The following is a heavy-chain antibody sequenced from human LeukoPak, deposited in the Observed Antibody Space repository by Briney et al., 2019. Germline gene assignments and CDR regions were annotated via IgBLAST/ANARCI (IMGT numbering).Heavy chain of an antibody. Sequence: GGSLRLSCAASGFTFSSYAMSWVRQAPGKGLEWVSYISSSGSTIYYADSVKGRFTISRDNAKNSLYLQMNSLRAEDTAVYYCARVGGGSSGYSDLDYWGQGTLVTVSS. D-gene: IGHD3-22*01. CDR2: ISSSGSTI. CDR1: GFTFSSYA. V-gene: IGHV3-48*04. CDR3: ARVGGGSSGYSDLDY. J-gene: IGHJ4*02.